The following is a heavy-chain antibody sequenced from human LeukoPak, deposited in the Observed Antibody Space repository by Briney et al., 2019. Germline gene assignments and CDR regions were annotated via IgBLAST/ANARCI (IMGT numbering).Heavy chain of an antibody. CDR2: IWYDGSNK. D-gene: IGHD3-10*01. Sequence: PGGSLRLSCAASGFTFSSYGMHWVRQAPGKGLEWVAVIWYDGSNKYYADSVKGRFTISRENAKNSLYLQMNSLKAGDTAVYYCARGGWFGELLRPFDYWGQGSLVTVSS. V-gene: IGHV3-33*01. CDR3: ARGGWFGELLRPFDY. CDR1: GFTFSSYG. J-gene: IGHJ4*02.